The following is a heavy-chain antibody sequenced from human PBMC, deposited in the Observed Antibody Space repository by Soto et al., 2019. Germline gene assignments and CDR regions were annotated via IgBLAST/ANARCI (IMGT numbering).Heavy chain of an antibody. CDR2: INPILSMS. J-gene: IGHJ4*02. D-gene: IGHD3-10*01. CDR1: GDTFSFYS. Sequence: QVQLVQSGAEVRKPGSSVKVSCKASGDTFSFYSINWVRQAPGLGLEWMGRINPILSMSNYAQRFQGRVTMPADKSTSTAYIELSGLRSEDTAIYYCASSYGSGYRAFDYWGQGALVTVSS. CDR3: ASSYGSGYRAFDY. V-gene: IGHV1-69*02.